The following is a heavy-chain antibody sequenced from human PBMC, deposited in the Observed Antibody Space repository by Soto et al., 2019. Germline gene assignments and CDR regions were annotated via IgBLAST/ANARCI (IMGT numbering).Heavy chain of an antibody. V-gene: IGHV1-69*01. J-gene: IGHJ4*02. D-gene: IGHD6-19*01. CDR1: GGIFRSFA. Sequence: QVQLVQSGAEVKKPGSSVKVSCKASGGIFRSFAISWVRQAPGQGLEWMGGVIPIFGATNYAQKFQGRVTIIADESTSTAYMELRNLRSDDTAVYYCAREREAGQPYFDYWGQGTLVTVSS. CDR3: AREREAGQPYFDY. CDR2: VIPIFGAT.